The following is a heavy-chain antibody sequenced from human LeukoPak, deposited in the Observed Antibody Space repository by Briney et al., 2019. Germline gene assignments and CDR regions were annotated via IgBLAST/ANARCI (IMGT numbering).Heavy chain of an antibody. V-gene: IGHV3-21*01. CDR2: IRSSSSYI. D-gene: IGHD3-10*01. Sequence: GGSLRLSCAASGFTFSTYSMNWVRQAPGKGLEWVSYIRSSSSYIYYADSVKGRFTISRDNAKNSLYLQMNSLRAEDTAVYYCAKTYYGSGSPDYWGQGTLVTVSS. CDR1: GFTFSTYS. J-gene: IGHJ4*02. CDR3: AKTYYGSGSPDY.